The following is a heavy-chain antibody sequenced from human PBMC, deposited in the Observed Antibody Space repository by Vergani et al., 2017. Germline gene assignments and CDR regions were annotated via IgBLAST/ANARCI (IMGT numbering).Heavy chain of an antibody. D-gene: IGHD3-10*01. CDR2: INHSGST. CDR1: GGSFSGYY. V-gene: IGHV4-34*01. CDR3: ARRNLITMVRGVITRGYFQH. J-gene: IGHJ1*01. Sequence: QVQLQKWGAGLLKPSETLSLTCAVYGGSFSGYYWSWIRQPPGKGLEWIGEINHSGSTNYNPSLKSRVTISVDTSKNQFSLKLSSVTAADTAVYYCARRNLITMVRGVITRGYFQHWGQGTLVTVSS.